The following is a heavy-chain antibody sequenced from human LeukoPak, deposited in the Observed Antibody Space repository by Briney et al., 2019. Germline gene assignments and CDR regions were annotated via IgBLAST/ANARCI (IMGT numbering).Heavy chain of an antibody. Sequence: ASVKVSCKASGGTFSSYAISWVRQAPGQGLEWMGWMNPNSGNTGYAQKFQGRVTMTRNTSISTAYMELSSLRSEDTAVYYCARGGSSGYYPNWFDPWGQGTLVTVSS. J-gene: IGHJ5*02. CDR1: GGTFSSYA. V-gene: IGHV1-8*02. CDR2: MNPNSGNT. CDR3: ARGGSSGYYPNWFDP. D-gene: IGHD3-3*01.